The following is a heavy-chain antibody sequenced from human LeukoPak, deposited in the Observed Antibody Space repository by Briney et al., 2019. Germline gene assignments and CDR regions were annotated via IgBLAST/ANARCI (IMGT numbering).Heavy chain of an antibody. CDR2: IKSKANSYAT. D-gene: IGHD4-17*01. V-gene: IGHV3-73*01. J-gene: IGHJ4*02. Sequence: QPGGSLKLSCAASGFTFSGSAMHWVRQASGKGLEWVGRIKSKANSYATAYAASVKGRFTISRDDSKNTAYLQMNSLKTEDTAVYYCTMSTVTTDYWGQGTLVTVSS. CDR3: TMSTVTTDY. CDR1: GFTFSGSA.